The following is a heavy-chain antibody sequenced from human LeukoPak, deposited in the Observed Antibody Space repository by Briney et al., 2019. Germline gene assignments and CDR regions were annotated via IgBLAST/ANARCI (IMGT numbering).Heavy chain of an antibody. D-gene: IGHD1-26*01. CDR2: INSDGSRI. V-gene: IGHV3-74*01. CDR3: AALGDSIY. Sequence: PGGSLRLSCAASGFTLSDYWMHWVRQAPGKGLVWVSRINSDGSRIIYADSVKGRFTISREDAKNYFFLQMNSLRAGDTAVYFCAALGDSIYWGQGTLVTVSS. J-gene: IGHJ4*02. CDR1: GFTLSDYW.